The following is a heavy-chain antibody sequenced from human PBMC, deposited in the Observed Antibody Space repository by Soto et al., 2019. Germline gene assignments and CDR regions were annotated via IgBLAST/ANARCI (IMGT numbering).Heavy chain of an antibody. CDR3: ATDASSGCYTY. CDR2: ISATNGNT. V-gene: IGHV1-18*01. J-gene: IGHJ4*02. D-gene: IGHD6-19*01. CDR1: GYTFNSYV. Sequence: ASVKVSCKASGYTFNSYVISWARQAHGQGLEWMGWISATNGNTNYAQKLQGRVTMTTDTSTSTAYMELRSLRSVDTSVYSCATDASSGCYTYRGRGTRVSGSS.